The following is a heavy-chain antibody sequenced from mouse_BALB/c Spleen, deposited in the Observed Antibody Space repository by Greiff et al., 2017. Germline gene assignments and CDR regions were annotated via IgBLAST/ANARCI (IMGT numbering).Heavy chain of an antibody. CDR3: ARQGENYYGSSWFAY. CDR2: ISSGSSTI. Sequence: EVQLVESGGGLVQPGGSRKLSCAASGFTFSSFGMHWVRQAPEKGLEWVAYISSGSSTIYYADTVKGRFTISRDNPKNTLFLQMTSLRSEDTAMYYCARQGENYYGSSWFAYWGQGTLVTVSA. CDR1: GFTFSSFG. V-gene: IGHV5-17*02. J-gene: IGHJ3*01. D-gene: IGHD1-1*01.